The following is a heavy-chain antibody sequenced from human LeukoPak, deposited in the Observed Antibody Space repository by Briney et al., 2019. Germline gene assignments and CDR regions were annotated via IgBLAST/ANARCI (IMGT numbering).Heavy chain of an antibody. J-gene: IGHJ3*02. CDR3: VRMSVEFGFDI. Sequence: SETLSLTCTVSGGSISSGGYYWSWLRQPPGKGLEWIGYIYYSGTTNYNPSLKSRVTISVDTSNNHFSLKLTSVTAADTAVYYCVRMSVEFGFDIWGQGTMVSVSS. CDR1: GGSISSGGYY. V-gene: IGHV4-61*03. D-gene: IGHD3-16*01. CDR2: IYYSGTT.